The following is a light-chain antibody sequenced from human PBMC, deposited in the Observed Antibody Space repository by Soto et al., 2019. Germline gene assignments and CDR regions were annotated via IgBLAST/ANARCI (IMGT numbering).Light chain of an antibody. CDR3: QQRSNWPWT. J-gene: IGKJ1*01. CDR1: QSVSSN. V-gene: IGKV3-11*01. Sequence: TVLTHSPGTLSLSPGYRPTLSSRASQSVSSNLLAWYQEKPGQAPRLLIYDASNRATGIPARFSGSGSGTDFTLTVSSLEPEDFVVYYCQQRSNWPWTFGQGTKVDIK. CDR2: DAS.